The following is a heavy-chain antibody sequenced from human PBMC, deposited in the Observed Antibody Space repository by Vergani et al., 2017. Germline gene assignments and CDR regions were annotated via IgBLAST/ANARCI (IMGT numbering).Heavy chain of an antibody. CDR1: EYSFGNYW. CDR3: AGQTTYTDS. CDR2: IYPADSDT. Sequence: EVELVQSGPEMRKPGESLQISCKGSEYSFGNYWIGWVRQMPGKGLEWMGIIYPADSDTRYSPSFQGQVTISADKSISTAFLQWDSLKASDTALYYCAGQTTYTDSWGQGTLVTV. V-gene: IGHV5-51*01. J-gene: IGHJ4*02. D-gene: IGHD1-1*01.